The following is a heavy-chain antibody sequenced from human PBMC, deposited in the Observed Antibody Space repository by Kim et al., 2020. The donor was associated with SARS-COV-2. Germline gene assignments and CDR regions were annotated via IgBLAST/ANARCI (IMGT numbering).Heavy chain of an antibody. V-gene: IGHV3-30-3*01. CDR2: ISYDGSNK. D-gene: IGHD3-22*01. J-gene: IGHJ4*02. Sequence: GGSLRLSCAASGFTFSSYAMHWVRQAPGKGLECVAVISYDGSNKYYADSVKGRFTISRDNSKNTLYLQMNSLRAEDTAVYYCARDYYDSMGPGDYWGQGT. CDR3: ARDYYDSMGPGDY. CDR1: GFTFSSYA.